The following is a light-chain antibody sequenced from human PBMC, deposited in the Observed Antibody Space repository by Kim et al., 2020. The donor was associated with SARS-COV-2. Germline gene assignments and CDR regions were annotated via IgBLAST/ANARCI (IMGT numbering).Light chain of an antibody. V-gene: IGKV3-15*01. CDR2: GAS. Sequence: SLSAGERATLSCRASESVTTNLAWYRQRPGQAPRLLIYGASSRATGIPARFSGSGSGTEFTLTISSLQSEDFAVYFCQQYNNWWTFGQGTKVEIK. J-gene: IGKJ1*01. CDR1: ESVTTN. CDR3: QQYNNWWT.